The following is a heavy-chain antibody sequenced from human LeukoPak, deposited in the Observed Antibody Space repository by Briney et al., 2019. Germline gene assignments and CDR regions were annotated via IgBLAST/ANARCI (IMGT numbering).Heavy chain of an antibody. V-gene: IGHV3-53*01. J-gene: IGHJ4*02. CDR1: GFTVSSNY. D-gene: IGHD6-13*01. Sequence: GGSLRLSCAASGFTVSSNYMSWVRQAPGKGLEWLSVIYSGGSTYYADSVKGRFTISRDNSKNTLYLQMNSLRAEDTAVYYCARSRIAAAGLPDYWGQGTLVTVSS. CDR3: ARSRIAAAGLPDY. CDR2: IYSGGST.